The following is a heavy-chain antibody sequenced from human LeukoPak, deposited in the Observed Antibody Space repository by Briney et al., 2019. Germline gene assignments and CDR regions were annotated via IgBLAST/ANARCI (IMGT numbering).Heavy chain of an antibody. J-gene: IGHJ4*02. Sequence: QPGGSLRLSCAASGFTFSSYAMSWVRQAPGKGLEWVSAISGSGGSTYYADSVKGRFTISRDNAKNSLYLQMNCLRAEDTAVYYCASLCGSSGWCRTDYWGQGTLVTVSS. D-gene: IGHD6-19*01. V-gene: IGHV3-23*01. CDR3: ASLCGSSGWCRTDY. CDR1: GFTFSSYA. CDR2: ISGSGGST.